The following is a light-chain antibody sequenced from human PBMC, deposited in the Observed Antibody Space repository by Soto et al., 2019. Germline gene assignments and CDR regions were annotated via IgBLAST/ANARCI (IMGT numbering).Light chain of an antibody. CDR3: QKYDSAPSLT. Sequence: DIQMTQSPSSLSASVGDRVTVTCRASQGIGSYLAWYQQKPGKVSKLLIFAASTLQPGVPSRFSGSGSGTHFTLTISSLQPEDVATYYCQKYDSAPSLTFGGGTKVEIK. CDR2: AAS. CDR1: QGIGSY. V-gene: IGKV1-27*01. J-gene: IGKJ4*01.